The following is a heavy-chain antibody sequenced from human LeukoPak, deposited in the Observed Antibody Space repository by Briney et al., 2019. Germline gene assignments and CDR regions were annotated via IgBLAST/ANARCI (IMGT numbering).Heavy chain of an antibody. D-gene: IGHD5-12*01. J-gene: IGHJ6*02. V-gene: IGHV4-59*01. CDR2: IYYSGST. Sequence: SETLSLTCTVSGGSISSYYWSWIRQPPGKGLEWIGYIYYSGSTNYNPSLKSRVTISVDTSKNQFSLKLSSVTAADTAVYYCARVGGYSPYYYYGMDVWGQGTTVTVSS. CDR3: ARVGGYSPYYYYGMDV. CDR1: GGSISSYY.